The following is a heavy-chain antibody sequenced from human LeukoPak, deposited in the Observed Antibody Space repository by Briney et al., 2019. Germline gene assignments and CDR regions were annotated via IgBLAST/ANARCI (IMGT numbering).Heavy chain of an antibody. J-gene: IGHJ3*02. CDR2: INPNTGGT. D-gene: IGHD2-2*01. Sequence: ASVKVSCKASGYTFTGYYMHRVRQAPAQGLEWMGRINPNTGGTIYAQKFQGRVTMTRDTSITTAYMELSRLRSDDTAVYYCARDLVPAATHDAFDIWGQGTMVTVSS. CDR3: ARDLVPAATHDAFDI. V-gene: IGHV1-2*06. CDR1: GYTFTGYY.